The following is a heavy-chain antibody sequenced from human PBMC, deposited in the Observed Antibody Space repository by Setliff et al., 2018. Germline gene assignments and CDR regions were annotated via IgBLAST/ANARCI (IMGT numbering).Heavy chain of an antibody. J-gene: IGHJ4*02. CDR2: IWDDGVKK. D-gene: IGHD2-15*01. Sequence: LKISCAASGFTFSTYRMHWVRQAPGKGLEWVAVIWDDGVKKYHADSVKGRFTISRDNSKNTLYPQMNSLRPEDTAVYYCARTCSGSGCYAGLESWGQGTPVTVSS. CDR3: ARTCSGSGCYAGLES. V-gene: IGHV3-33*08. CDR1: GFTFSTYR.